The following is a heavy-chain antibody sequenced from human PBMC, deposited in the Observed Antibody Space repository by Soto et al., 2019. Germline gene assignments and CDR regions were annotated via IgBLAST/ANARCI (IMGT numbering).Heavy chain of an antibody. CDR1: GDSTRSGDYY. CDR2: IYYSGNT. Sequence: SETLSLTCSVTGDSTRSGDYYWNWIRQSPGKGLEWIGRIYYSGNTYCKPSLKSRFTISVDTSKNQCSLKVTSVTAADTAVYYCARAAGYYYHGMDVWGQGTTVTVSS. J-gene: IGHJ6*02. CDR3: ARAAGYYYHGMDV. V-gene: IGHV4-30-4*01.